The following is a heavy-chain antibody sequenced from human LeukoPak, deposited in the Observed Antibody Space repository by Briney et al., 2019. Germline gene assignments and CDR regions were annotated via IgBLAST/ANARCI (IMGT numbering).Heavy chain of an antibody. CDR2: INPNSGGT. D-gene: IGHD2-15*01. CDR1: GYTFTGYY. CDR3: ARDSCSGGSCYGYFDY. Sequence: ASVKVSCKASGYTFTGYYMHWVRQAPGQGLEWMGWINPNSGGTNYAQKFQGRVTMTRDTSISTAYMELSRLRSNDTAVYYCARDSCSGGSCYGYFDYWGQGTLVTVSS. V-gene: IGHV1-2*02. J-gene: IGHJ4*02.